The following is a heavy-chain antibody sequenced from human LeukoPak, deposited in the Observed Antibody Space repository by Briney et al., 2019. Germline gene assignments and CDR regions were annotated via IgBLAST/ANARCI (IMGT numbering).Heavy chain of an antibody. D-gene: IGHD6-19*01. Sequence: GGSLRLSCAASGFTFSSYWMHWVRQPPGKGLVWVSRINSDGSSTTYAYSVKGRFTISRDNAKNTLYLQMSTLRADDTAVYYCAKVTAVASTGALDYWGQGTLVTVSS. CDR3: AKVTAVASTGALDY. V-gene: IGHV3-74*01. CDR1: GFTFSSYW. CDR2: INSDGSST. J-gene: IGHJ4*02.